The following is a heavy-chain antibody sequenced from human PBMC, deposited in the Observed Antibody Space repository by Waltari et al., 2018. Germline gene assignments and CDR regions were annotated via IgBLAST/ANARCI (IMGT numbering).Heavy chain of an antibody. CDR1: GASINSDSKY. V-gene: IGHV4-61*02. D-gene: IGHD6-19*01. J-gene: IGHJ4*02. Sequence: QVQLEESGPGLVKPSPTLSLTCTVSGASINSDSKYWSWIRQSAGKGLEWIGRIYVSGSTDYNPSLKSRVTISVDPSKNQFSLKLKSVTAADTAVYYCAKDKSAWYLYYFEYWGRGALVTVSS. CDR3: AKDKSAWYLYYFEY. CDR2: IYVSGST.